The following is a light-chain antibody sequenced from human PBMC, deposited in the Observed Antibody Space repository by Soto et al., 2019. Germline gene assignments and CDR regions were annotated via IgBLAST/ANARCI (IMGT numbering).Light chain of an antibody. V-gene: IGKV2-28*01. CDR1: QSLLHSNGYNC. Sequence: DIVMTQSPLSLPVTPGEPDSISCRSSQSLLHSNGYNCLDWYLQKPGQSPQLLIYLGSNRASGVPDRFSGSGSGTDVTLKISRVEAEDVGVYYCMQALQTPRSFGGGTKVEIK. CDR2: LGS. CDR3: MQALQTPRS. J-gene: IGKJ4*01.